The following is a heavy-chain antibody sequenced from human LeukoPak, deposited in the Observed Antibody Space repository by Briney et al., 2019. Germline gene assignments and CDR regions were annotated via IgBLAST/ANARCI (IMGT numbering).Heavy chain of an antibody. Sequence: PSETLSLTCAVYGGSFSGYYWSWIRQPPGKGLEWIGEINHSGSTNYNPSLKSRVTISVDTSKSQFSLKLSSVTAADTAVYYCARAGPGPGALKGRVLPKNWFDPWGQGTLVTVSS. CDR3: ARAGPGPGALKGRVLPKNWFDP. J-gene: IGHJ5*02. CDR2: INHSGST. V-gene: IGHV4-34*01. D-gene: IGHD3-10*01. CDR1: GGSFSGYY.